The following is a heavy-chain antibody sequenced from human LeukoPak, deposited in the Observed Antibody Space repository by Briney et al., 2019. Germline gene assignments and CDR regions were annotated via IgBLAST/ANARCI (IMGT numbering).Heavy chain of an antibody. CDR3: AKGSYYDSSGSFYFDY. D-gene: IGHD3-22*01. Sequence: GGSLRLSCAASGFTFSSYAMSWVRQAPGKGLEWVSGISGSGNNTYYADSVKGRFTISRDNSKNTLYVQVNSLGTEDTAAYYCAKGSYYDSSGSFYFDYWGQGTLVTVSS. CDR2: ISGSGNNT. CDR1: GFTFSSYA. J-gene: IGHJ4*02. V-gene: IGHV3-23*01.